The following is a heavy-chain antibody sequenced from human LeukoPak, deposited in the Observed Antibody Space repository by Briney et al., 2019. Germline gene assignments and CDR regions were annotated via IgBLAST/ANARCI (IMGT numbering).Heavy chain of an antibody. J-gene: IGHJ3*02. D-gene: IGHD3-22*01. V-gene: IGHV4-34*01. CDR3: ARGENYYDSSGYHDAFDI. Sequence: SETLSLTCAVYGGSFSGYYWSWIRQPPGKGLEWIGEINHSGSTNYNPSLKSRVTISVDRSKNQFSLKLSSVTAADTAVYYCARGENYYDSSGYHDAFDIWGQGTMVTVSS. CDR2: INHSGST. CDR1: GGSFSGYY.